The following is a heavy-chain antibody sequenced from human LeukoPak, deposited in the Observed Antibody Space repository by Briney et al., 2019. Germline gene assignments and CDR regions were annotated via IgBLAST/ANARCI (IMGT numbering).Heavy chain of an antibody. Sequence: GGSLRLSCAASGFTFSSCAMSWVRQAPGKGLEWVSAISGSGGSTYYADSVKGRFTISRDNSKNTLYLQMNSLRAEDTAVYYCATYYDFWSGYWFHYWGQGTLVTVSS. J-gene: IGHJ4*02. CDR3: ATYYDFWSGYWFHY. V-gene: IGHV3-23*01. D-gene: IGHD3-3*01. CDR1: GFTFSSCA. CDR2: ISGSGGST.